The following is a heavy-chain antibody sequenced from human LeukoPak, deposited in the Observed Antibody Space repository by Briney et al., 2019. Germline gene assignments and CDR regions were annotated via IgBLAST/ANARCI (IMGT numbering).Heavy chain of an antibody. CDR1: GFTVSNNF. J-gene: IGHJ4*02. V-gene: IGHV3-53*01. D-gene: IGHD1-26*01. CDR3: ARLGELGSDFDY. CDR2: IYSGGTT. Sequence: PGGSLRLSCAASGFTVSNNFMSWVRQAPGKGLEWVSVIYSGGTTYYADSVKGRFTISRDNSKNTLYLQMNSLRAEDTAVYYCARLGELGSDFDYWGQGTLVTVSS.